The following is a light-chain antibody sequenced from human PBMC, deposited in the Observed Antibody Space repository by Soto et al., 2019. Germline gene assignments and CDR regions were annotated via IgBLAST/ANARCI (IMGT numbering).Light chain of an antibody. CDR1: QRLSNY. Sequence: ILLTHCPFSLPASVGDRVTITCRASQRLSNYFGWYEVKPGKVPKLLINPASTVQSGVPSRSSGSGCGTAFTFPVRSLQREDVASYYFHKCNTALLMFGGGTKV. J-gene: IGKJ4*02. V-gene: IGKV1-27*01. CDR2: PAS. CDR3: HKCNTALLM.